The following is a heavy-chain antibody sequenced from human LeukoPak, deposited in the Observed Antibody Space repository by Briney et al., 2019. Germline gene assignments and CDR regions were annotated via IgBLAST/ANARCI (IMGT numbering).Heavy chain of an antibody. CDR2: ISGSGGST. CDR1: GFTFSSYA. CDR3: AKKSRGTYNWND. D-gene: IGHD1-1*01. J-gene: IGHJ4*02. V-gene: IGHV3-23*01. Sequence: GGSLRLSCAASGFTFSSYAMSWVRQAPGKGLEWVSAISGSGGSTYYADSVKGRFTISRDNSKNTLYPQMNSLRAEDTAVYYCAKKSRGTYNWNDWGQGTLATVSS.